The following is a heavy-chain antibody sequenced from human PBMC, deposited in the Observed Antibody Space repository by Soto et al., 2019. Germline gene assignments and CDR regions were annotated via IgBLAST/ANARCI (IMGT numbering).Heavy chain of an antibody. CDR3: ARRYGPGFDY. CDR2: IYHIGST. J-gene: IGHJ4*02. V-gene: IGHV4-4*02. CDR1: GGSVSSTNW. Sequence: SETLSLTCAVSGGSVSSTNWWSWVRQSPGKGLEWIGDIYHIGSTNYNPSLRGRVTISVDKSNNQFSLKLSSVTAADTAVYYCARRYGPGFDYWGQGTLVTVSS. D-gene: IGHD4-17*01.